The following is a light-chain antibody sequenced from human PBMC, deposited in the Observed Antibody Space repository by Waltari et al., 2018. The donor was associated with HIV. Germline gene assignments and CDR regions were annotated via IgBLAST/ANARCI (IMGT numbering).Light chain of an antibody. Sequence: DIQMTQSPSSLSASVGDRVTITCRASQGIRNALGWYQQKPGKAPKVLIYAVSTLQSGFPSRFSGSGSGTEFTLTITSLQAEDFATYYCQQLNSYPVTFGQGTKVEIK. CDR2: AVS. CDR1: QGIRNA. V-gene: IGKV1-17*01. CDR3: QQLNSYPVT. J-gene: IGKJ1*01.